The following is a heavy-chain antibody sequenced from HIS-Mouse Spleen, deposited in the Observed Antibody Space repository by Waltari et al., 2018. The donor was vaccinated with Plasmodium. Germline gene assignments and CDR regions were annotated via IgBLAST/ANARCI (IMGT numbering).Heavy chain of an antibody. D-gene: IGHD6-19*01. Sequence: QVQLQQWGAGLLKPSETLSLTCAVYGGSFSGYYWSWIRQPPGKGLEWIGEINHSGSTNYNPSLKSRVTISVDTAKNQCALKRSSVTAADTAVYYWARGPGYSSGWYYFDYWGQGTLVTVSS. CDR1: GGSFSGYY. CDR2: INHSGST. CDR3: ARGPGYSSGWYYFDY. J-gene: IGHJ4*02. V-gene: IGHV4-34*01.